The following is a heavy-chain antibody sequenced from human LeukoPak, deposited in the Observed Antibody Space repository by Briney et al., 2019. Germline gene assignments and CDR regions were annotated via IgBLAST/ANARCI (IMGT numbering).Heavy chain of an antibody. CDR1: GYSISSGYY. CDR3: ARDPDRQSYYYYYYGMDV. V-gene: IGHV4-38-2*02. J-gene: IGHJ6*02. D-gene: IGHD3-22*01. CDR2: IYHSGST. Sequence: SETLSLTCTVSGYSISSGYYWGWIRQPPGKGLEWIGSIYHSGSTYYNPSLKSRVTISVDTSKNQFSLKLSSVTAADTAVYYCARDPDRQSYYYYYYGMDVWGQGTTVTVSS.